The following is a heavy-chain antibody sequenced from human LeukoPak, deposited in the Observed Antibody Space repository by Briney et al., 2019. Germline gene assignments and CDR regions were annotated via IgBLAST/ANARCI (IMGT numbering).Heavy chain of an antibody. Sequence: SETLSLTCTVSGGSISSGGYCWSWIRQPAGKGLEWIGRIYASGSTNYNPSLKSRVTMSVDTSQNPFSLKLSSVTAADTAVYYCARVVYSSGWYWYFDLWGRGTLVTVSS. CDR3: ARVVYSSGWYWYFDL. D-gene: IGHD6-19*01. V-gene: IGHV4-61*02. CDR1: GGSISSGGYC. J-gene: IGHJ2*01. CDR2: IYASGST.